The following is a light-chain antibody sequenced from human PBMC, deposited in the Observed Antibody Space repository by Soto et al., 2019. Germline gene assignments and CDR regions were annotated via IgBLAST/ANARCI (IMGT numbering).Light chain of an antibody. V-gene: IGKV1-5*01. CDR2: DAS. J-gene: IGKJ1*01. CDR1: QSISSW. CDR3: QQYNSYSPWT. Sequence: DIQMTQSPSTLSASVGDRVTITCRASQSISSWLAWYQKKPGKAPKLLIYDASSLESGAPSRFSGSGSGTEFTLTISSLQPDDFATYYCQQYNSYSPWTFGQGTKVDIK.